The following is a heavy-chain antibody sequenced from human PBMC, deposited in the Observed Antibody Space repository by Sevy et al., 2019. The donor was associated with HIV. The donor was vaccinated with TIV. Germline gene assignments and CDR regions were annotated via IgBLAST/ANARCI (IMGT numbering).Heavy chain of an antibody. CDR3: ASWESASSRDIVVVVAATHPGGYFDY. CDR2: INHSGST. CDR1: GGSFSGYY. D-gene: IGHD2-15*01. Sequence: SETLSLTCAVYGGSFSGYYWSWIRQPPGKGLEWIGEINHSGSTNYNPSLKSRVTISVDTSKNQFSLKLGSVTAADTAVYYCASWESASSRDIVVVVAATHPGGYFDYWGQGTLVTVSS. V-gene: IGHV4-34*01. J-gene: IGHJ4*02.